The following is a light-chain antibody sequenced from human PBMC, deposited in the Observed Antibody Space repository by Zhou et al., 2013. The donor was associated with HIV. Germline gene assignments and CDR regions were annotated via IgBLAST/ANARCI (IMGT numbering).Light chain of an antibody. V-gene: IGKV1-39*01. Sequence: DIQMTQSPSSLSASVADRVTITCRASQSTSNYLNWYQQKPGKAPKLLIYAASRLQSGVPSRFSGSGSGTDFSLTISSLQPEDFATYYCQQIYKTPYTFGQGTKLEIK. J-gene: IGKJ2*01. CDR2: AAS. CDR1: QSTSNY. CDR3: QQIYKTPYT.